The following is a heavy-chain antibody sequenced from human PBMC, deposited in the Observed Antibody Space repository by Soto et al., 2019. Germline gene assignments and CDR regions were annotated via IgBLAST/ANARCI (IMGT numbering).Heavy chain of an antibody. D-gene: IGHD2-2*01. CDR1: GYTFTSYA. Sequence: QVQLVQSGAEVKKPGASVRLSCQSSGYTFTSYAINWVRQASGQGREWMGWMNPNRGDTVHAQKFPGRVTMTRDTFTDTAYFELRGLRSDDTAIYFCAREIVEVPAPMSYYYYYYMDVGGKGTTVTVSS. J-gene: IGHJ6*03. CDR3: AREIVEVPAPMSYYYYYYMDV. V-gene: IGHV1-8*01. CDR2: MNPNRGDT.